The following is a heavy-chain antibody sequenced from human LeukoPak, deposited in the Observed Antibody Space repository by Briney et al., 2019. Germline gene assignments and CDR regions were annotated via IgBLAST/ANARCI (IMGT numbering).Heavy chain of an antibody. CDR2: ISSSSSYI. Sequence: GGSLRLSCAASGFTFSSYSMNWVRQAPGKGLEWVSSISSSSSYIYYADSVKGRFTISRDNAKNSLYLQMNSLRAEDTTVCYCARDRGSYSGSYSDYWGQGTLVTVSS. CDR1: GFTFSSYS. D-gene: IGHD1-26*01. CDR3: ARDRGSYSGSYSDY. V-gene: IGHV3-21*01. J-gene: IGHJ4*02.